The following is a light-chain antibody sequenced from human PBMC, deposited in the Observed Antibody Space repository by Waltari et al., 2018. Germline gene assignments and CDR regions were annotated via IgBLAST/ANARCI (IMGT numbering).Light chain of an antibody. J-gene: IGLJ1*01. Sequence: SYVLTQPPSVSVAPGETARITCGGDNIGSYSVHWYQQRPGQAPMLVIYYDSDRPSGIPELFSGSNSGNTATLTISRVEAGDEAKYYCHVWHPDVDPGVFGTGTDVTVL. V-gene: IGLV3-21*04. CDR2: YDS. CDR1: NIGSYS. CDR3: HVWHPDVDPGV.